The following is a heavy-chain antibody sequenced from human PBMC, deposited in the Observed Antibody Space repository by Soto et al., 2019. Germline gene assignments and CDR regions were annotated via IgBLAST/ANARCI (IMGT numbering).Heavy chain of an antibody. Sequence: SETLSHTCTGSGGSLSRYYWSWGRQPPGKGLEWIGYIYYSGSTNYNPSLKSRVTISVDTSKNQFSLKLSSVTAADTAVYYCARLSLFGGYYYYYYMDVWGKGTTVTVSS. V-gene: IGHV4-59*08. CDR3: ARLSLFGGYYYYYYMDV. CDR1: GGSLSRYY. D-gene: IGHD2-21*01. CDR2: IYYSGST. J-gene: IGHJ6*03.